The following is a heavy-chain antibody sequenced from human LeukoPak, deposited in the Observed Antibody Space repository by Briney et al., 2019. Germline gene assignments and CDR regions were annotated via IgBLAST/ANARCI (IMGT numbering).Heavy chain of an antibody. CDR2: IWYDGSNK. CDR1: GFTFSSYG. D-gene: IGHD4-17*01. V-gene: IGHV3-33*06. Sequence: AGGSLRLSCAASGFTFSSYGMHWVRQAPGKGLEWVAVIWYDGSNKYYADSVKGRFTISRDNSKNTLYLQMNSLRAEDTAVYYCAKMTGYGNVNDAFDIWGQGTMVTVSS. J-gene: IGHJ3*02. CDR3: AKMTGYGNVNDAFDI.